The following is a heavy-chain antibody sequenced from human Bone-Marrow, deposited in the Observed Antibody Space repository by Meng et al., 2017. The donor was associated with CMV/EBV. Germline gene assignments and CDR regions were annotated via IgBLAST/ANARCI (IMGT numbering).Heavy chain of an antibody. J-gene: IGHJ4*02. CDR2: IRPGGST. Sequence: RQPPGKGLEWIGEIRPGGSTSYNPPLKSRITISVATSKNQFSLKLSSVTAADTAVYYCARHALPWGGRLLWFGELIVTSSTTPYYFDYWGQGTLVTVSS. CDR3: ARHALPWGGRLLWFGELIVTSSTTPYYFDY. D-gene: IGHD3-10*01. V-gene: IGHV4-34*01.